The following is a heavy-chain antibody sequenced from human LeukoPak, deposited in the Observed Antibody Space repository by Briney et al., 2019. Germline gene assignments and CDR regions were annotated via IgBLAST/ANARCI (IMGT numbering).Heavy chain of an antibody. J-gene: IGHJ5*01. Sequence: GGSLRLSCAASGFTFSNYWMTWVRQAPGKGLEWVANIKQDGSETYYLDSVKGRITISRDNSRNSLYLQMNSLRAEDTAVYYCAGGSDSSTFRPCDSWGQGTLVTVSS. CDR2: IKQDGSET. V-gene: IGHV3-7*01. CDR1: GFTFSNYW. D-gene: IGHD6-13*01. CDR3: AGGSDSSTFRPCDS.